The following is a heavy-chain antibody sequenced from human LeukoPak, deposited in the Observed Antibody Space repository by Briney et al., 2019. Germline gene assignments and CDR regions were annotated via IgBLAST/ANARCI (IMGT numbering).Heavy chain of an antibody. D-gene: IGHD3-22*01. CDR3: ARGLSISYDSSGYYSGSDP. Sequence: ASVKVSCKASGYTFTSYDINCVRQATGQGLEWMGWMNPNSGNTGYAQKFQGRVTMTRNTSISTAYMELSSLRSEDTAVYYCARGLSISYDSSGYYSGSDPWGQGTLVTVSS. CDR2: MNPNSGNT. J-gene: IGHJ5*02. V-gene: IGHV1-8*01. CDR1: GYTFTSYD.